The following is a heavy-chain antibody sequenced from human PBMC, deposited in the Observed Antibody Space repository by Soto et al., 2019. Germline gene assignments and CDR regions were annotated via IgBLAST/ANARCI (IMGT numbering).Heavy chain of an antibody. CDR1: GGSFSGYY. V-gene: IGHV4-34*01. D-gene: IGHD5-18*01. J-gene: IGHJ5*01. Sequence: PSETLSLTCAVYGGSFSGYYWSWIRQPPGKGLEWIGEINHSGSTNYNPSLKSRVTISVDTSKNQFSLKLSSVTAADTAVYYCARIPVDTYMIYWSDPWGQGTLVTSPQ. CDR2: INHSGST. CDR3: ARIPVDTYMIYWSDP.